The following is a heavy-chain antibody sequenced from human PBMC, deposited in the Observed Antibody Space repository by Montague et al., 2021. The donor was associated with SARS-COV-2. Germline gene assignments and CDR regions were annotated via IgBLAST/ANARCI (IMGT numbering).Heavy chain of an antibody. D-gene: IGHD3-10*01. CDR1: GGSFSTYS. CDR2: IHHGGST. Sequence: SETLSLTCAVHGGSFSTYSWNWIRQPPGKGLEWIGEIHHGGSTNYNPSLKSRVTISADTSKNQFSLKLTSVVAADTAVYYCARLGDGVVPSPILGVGPYYSCYYMDVWGKGTTVTVSS. J-gene: IGHJ6*03. V-gene: IGHV4-34*01. CDR3: ARLGDGVVPSPILGVGPYYSCYYMDV.